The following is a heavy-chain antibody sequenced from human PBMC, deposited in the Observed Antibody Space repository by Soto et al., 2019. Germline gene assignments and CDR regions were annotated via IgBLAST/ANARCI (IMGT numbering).Heavy chain of an antibody. D-gene: IGHD6-19*01. CDR1: GGTFNSYA. J-gene: IGHJ5*02. CDR3: ARDHDSSGHYGSNHGFGT. Sequence: GASVKVSCKASGGTFNSYAISWVRQAHGQGLEWMGGIIPIFGTANYAQKFQSRVTITADESTSTAYMELSSLRSEDTAVYYCARDHDSSGHYGSNHGFGTCGQGTLVTV. CDR2: IIPIFGTA. V-gene: IGHV1-69*13.